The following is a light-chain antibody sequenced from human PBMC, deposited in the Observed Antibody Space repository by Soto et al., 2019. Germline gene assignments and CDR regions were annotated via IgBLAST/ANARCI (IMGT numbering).Light chain of an antibody. CDR1: EPISXY. CDR3: QQSYSTPW. J-gene: IGKJ2*01. Sequence: DIQMTQSPSSLXASVGDRVTXTCRASEPISXYLNWYHQRPGTAPKLLIYAASNLQSGVPSRFSGSGSGTDFTLTISSLQPEDFGTYYCQQSYSTPWFGQGTKLEIK. CDR2: AAS. V-gene: IGKV1-39*01.